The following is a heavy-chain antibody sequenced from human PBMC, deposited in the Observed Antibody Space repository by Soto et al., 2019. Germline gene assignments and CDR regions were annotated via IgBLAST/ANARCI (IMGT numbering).Heavy chain of an antibody. J-gene: IGHJ4*02. V-gene: IGHV1-2*02. Sequence: QVQLVQSGADVKKPGASVRVSCKASGYTFTDHFIHWFRQAPGQGLEWVGWIYPNNGGPDYAHNFRGRVTMTRDTSVSTAYMDLNSLKFDDTAVYYCARDLGVGGDAGYYFDSWGQGTPVTVSS. CDR1: GYTFTDHF. D-gene: IGHD3-3*01. CDR3: ARDLGVGGDAGYYFDS. CDR2: IYPNNGGP.